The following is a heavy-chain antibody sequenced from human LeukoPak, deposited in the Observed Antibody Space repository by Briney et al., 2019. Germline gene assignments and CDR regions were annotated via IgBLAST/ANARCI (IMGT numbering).Heavy chain of an antibody. Sequence: SETLSLTCTVSGGSISSSSYYWGWIRQPPGKGLEWIGSIYYSGSTYYNPSLKSRVTISVDTSKNQFSLKLSSVTAAATAVYYCARDSSGWYYHYWGQGTLVTVSS. CDR1: GGSISSSSYY. D-gene: IGHD6-19*01. CDR2: IYYSGST. V-gene: IGHV4-39*07. CDR3: ARDSSGWYYHY. J-gene: IGHJ4*02.